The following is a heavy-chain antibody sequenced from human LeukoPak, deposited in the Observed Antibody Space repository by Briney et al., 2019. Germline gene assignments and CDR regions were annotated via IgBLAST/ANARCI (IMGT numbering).Heavy chain of an antibody. D-gene: IGHD5-18*01. V-gene: IGHV3-23*01. CDR1: GFTFSSYA. CDR3: AKDAVRETPNSSPYDY. CDR2: ISGSGGST. J-gene: IGHJ4*02. Sequence: GGSLRLSCAASGFTFSSYAMSWVRQAPGKGLEWVSAISGSGGSTYYADSVKGRFTISRDNSKNTLYLQMNSLRAEDTAVYYCAKDAVRETPNSSPYDYWGQGTLVTVSS.